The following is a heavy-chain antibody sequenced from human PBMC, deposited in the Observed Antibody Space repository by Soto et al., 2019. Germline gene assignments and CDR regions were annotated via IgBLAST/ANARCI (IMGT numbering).Heavy chain of an antibody. CDR3: AKSAAYSSNWYSGFDF. CDR1: GLNLRDFA. D-gene: IGHD6-13*01. J-gene: IGHJ3*01. Sequence: LAXAACGLNLRDFAMEWVWQVTGRGVEWVSGLNWNSNSIAYADSVKGRFTISRDNAKNSLYLQMNSLRGDDTALCYCAKSAAYSSNWYSGFDFWGQGTMVTVSS. CDR2: LNWNSNSI. V-gene: IGHV3-9*01.